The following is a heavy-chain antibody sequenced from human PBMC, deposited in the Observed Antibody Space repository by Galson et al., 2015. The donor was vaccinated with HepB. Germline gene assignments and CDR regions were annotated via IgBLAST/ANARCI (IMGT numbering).Heavy chain of an antibody. CDR2: ISYDGSNK. V-gene: IGHV3-30*18. CDR1: GFTFSSYG. J-gene: IGHJ4*02. CDR3: AKGPYYYDSSGYYYFDY. Sequence: SLRLSCAASGFTFSSYGMHWVRQAPGKGLEWVAVISYDGSNKYYADSVKGRFTISRDNSKNTLYLQMNSLRAEDTAVYYCAKGPYYYDSSGYYYFDYWGQGTLVTVSS. D-gene: IGHD3-22*01.